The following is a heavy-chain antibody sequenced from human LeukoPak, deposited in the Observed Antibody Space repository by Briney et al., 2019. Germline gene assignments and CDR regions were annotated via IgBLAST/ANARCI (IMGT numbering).Heavy chain of an antibody. Sequence: GGSLRLSCAASGFTFSSYSMTWVRQAPGKGLEWVSSISSSSSYIYYADSVKGRFTISRDNAKNSLYLQMNSLRAEDTAVYYCARDSSYYDFWSGYYSTCRDYFDYWGQGTLVTVSS. V-gene: IGHV3-21*01. CDR3: ARDSSYYDFWSGYYSTCRDYFDY. J-gene: IGHJ4*02. D-gene: IGHD3-3*01. CDR1: GFTFSSYS. CDR2: ISSSSSYI.